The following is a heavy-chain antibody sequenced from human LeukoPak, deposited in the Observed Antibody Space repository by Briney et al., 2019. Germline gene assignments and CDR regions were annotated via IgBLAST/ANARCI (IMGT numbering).Heavy chain of an antibody. V-gene: IGHV3-11*01. CDR1: GFTFSDYY. CDR2: ITSSGSTM. J-gene: IGHJ4*02. CDR3: ARAPALLCSLYYFDY. D-gene: IGHD3-10*02. Sequence: GGSLRLSCAASGFTFSDYYMIWIRQAPGKGLEWVSCITSSGSTMYYAGSVKGRFTISRDNAKNSLFLQMNSLRAEDTAVYYCARAPALLCSLYYFDYWGQGTLVTVCS.